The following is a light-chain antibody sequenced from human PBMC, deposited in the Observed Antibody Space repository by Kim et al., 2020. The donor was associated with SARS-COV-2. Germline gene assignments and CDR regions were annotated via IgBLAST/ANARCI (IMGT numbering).Light chain of an antibody. V-gene: IGLV2-14*03. J-gene: IGLJ1*01. CDR1: SSDIGDYNF. Sequence: QSALTQPASVSGSPGQSITISCTGTSSDIGDYNFVSWYQQHPGKVPKLIIYDVTNRPSGVSNRFSGSKSGNTASLTISGLQAEDEADYYCSSYTSGTIFPYVFGTGTKVTVL. CDR2: DVT. CDR3: SSYTSGTIFPYV.